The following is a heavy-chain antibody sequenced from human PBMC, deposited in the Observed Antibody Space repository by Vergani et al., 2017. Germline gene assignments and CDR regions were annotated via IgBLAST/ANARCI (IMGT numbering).Heavy chain of an antibody. J-gene: IGHJ4*02. Sequence: QLQLQESGPGLVKPSETLSLTCTVSGGSISSSSYYWGWIRQPPGKGLEWIGSIYYSGSTYYNPSLKSRVTISVDTSKNPFSLKLSSVTAADTAVYYCASQTNYYDSSGYYRRYFDYWGQGTLVTVSS. V-gene: IGHV4-39*01. CDR2: IYYSGST. D-gene: IGHD3-22*01. CDR1: GGSISSSSYY. CDR3: ASQTNYYDSSGYYRRYFDY.